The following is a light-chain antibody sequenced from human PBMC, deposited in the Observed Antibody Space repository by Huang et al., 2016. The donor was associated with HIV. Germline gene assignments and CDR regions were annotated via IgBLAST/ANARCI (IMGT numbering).Light chain of an antibody. V-gene: IGKV3-11*01. CDR2: DAS. J-gene: IGKJ5*01. Sequence: DIVLTQSPATLSLSPGERATVSCRASHSVSTFLAWYQHKPGQAPRLLIFDASNRASGVPARFSGTGSGTDFTLTISSLEPSDVAVYYCQQHSYWPITFGRGTRLEI. CDR3: QQHSYWPIT. CDR1: HSVSTF.